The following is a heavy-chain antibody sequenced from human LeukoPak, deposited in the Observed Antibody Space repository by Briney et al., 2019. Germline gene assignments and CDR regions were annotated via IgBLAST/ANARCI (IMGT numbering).Heavy chain of an antibody. D-gene: IGHD3-9*01. CDR3: ARELDWLLSFEVRNWYFDY. CDR2: INPNSGGT. Sequence: ASVKVSCKASGYTFTGYYIHWVRQAPGQGLEWMAWINPNSGGTNYAQSFQGRVTMTRDTSISTAYMELNRLTSDDTAVYSCARELDWLLSFEVRNWYFDYWGQGTLVIVSS. CDR1: GYTFTGYY. J-gene: IGHJ4*02. V-gene: IGHV1-2*02.